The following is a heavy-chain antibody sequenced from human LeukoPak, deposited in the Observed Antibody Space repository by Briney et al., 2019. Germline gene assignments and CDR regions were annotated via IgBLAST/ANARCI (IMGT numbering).Heavy chain of an antibody. Sequence: SETLSLTCAVYGGSFSGYCWSWIRQPPGKGLEWIGEINHSRSTNYNPSLKSRVTISVDTSKNQFSLKLSSVTAADTAVYYCARSFSGRGSSTRDWFDPWGQGTLVTVSS. CDR2: INHSRST. V-gene: IGHV4-34*01. J-gene: IGHJ5*02. D-gene: IGHD2-2*01. CDR1: GGSFSGYC. CDR3: ARSFSGRGSSTRDWFDP.